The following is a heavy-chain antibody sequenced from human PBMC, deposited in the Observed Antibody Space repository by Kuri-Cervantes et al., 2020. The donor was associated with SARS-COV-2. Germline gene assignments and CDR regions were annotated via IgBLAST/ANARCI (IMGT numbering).Heavy chain of an antibody. CDR2: FDPNTHNT. D-gene: IGHD2-2*01. J-gene: IGHJ5*01. CDR1: GHTNYY. CDR3: ARERAYCSSVSCYGSDS. Sequence: ASVKVSCKASGHTNYYIHWVRQALGHGLEWVGMFDPNTHNTISAQRFQGRVTMTRDTSTSTFYMELSSLRSEDTAVYYCARERAYCSSVSCYGSDSWGQGALVTVSS. V-gene: IGHV1-46*01.